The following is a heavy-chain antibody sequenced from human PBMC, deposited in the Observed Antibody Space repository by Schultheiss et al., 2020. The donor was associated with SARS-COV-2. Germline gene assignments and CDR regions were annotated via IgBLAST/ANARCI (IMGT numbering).Heavy chain of an antibody. D-gene: IGHD4-17*01. Sequence: LSLTCAVYGGSFSGYYWSWIRQPPGKGLEWVSYISSSGSTIYYADSVKGRFTISRDNAKNSLYLQMNSLRAEDTAVYYCARATNGDPYYYYYYMDVWGKGTTVTVSS. CDR1: GGSFSGYY. V-gene: IGHV3-11*01. CDR2: ISSSGSTI. J-gene: IGHJ6*03. CDR3: ARATNGDPYYYYYYMDV.